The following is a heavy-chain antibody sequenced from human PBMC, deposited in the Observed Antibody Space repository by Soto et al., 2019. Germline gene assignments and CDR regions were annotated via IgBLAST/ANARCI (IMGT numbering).Heavy chain of an antibody. V-gene: IGHV3-23*01. J-gene: IGHJ6*03. CDR1: GFTVSSNY. CDR2: ISGSGGST. D-gene: IGHD2-15*01. Sequence: PGGSLRLSCAASGFTVSSNYMSWVRQAPGKGLEWVSAISGSGGSTYYADSVKGRFTISRDNSKNTLYLQMNSLRAEDTAVYYCASVLGYCSGGSCYASVMDVWGKGTTVTVSS. CDR3: ASVLGYCSGGSCYASVMDV.